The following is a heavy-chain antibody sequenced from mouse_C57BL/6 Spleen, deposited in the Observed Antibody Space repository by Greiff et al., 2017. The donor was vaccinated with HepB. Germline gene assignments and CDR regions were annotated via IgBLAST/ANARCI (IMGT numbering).Heavy chain of an antibody. D-gene: IGHD3-2*02. V-gene: IGHV5-4*01. Sequence: EVQGVESGGGLVKPGGSLKLSCAASGFTFSSYAMSWVRQTPEKRLEWVATISDGGSYTYYPDNVKGRFTISRDNAKNNLYLQMGHLKSEDTAMYYCARAYETAQAMPYYFDYWGQGTTLTVSS. CDR2: ISDGGSYT. CDR1: GFTFSSYA. J-gene: IGHJ2*01. CDR3: ARAYETAQAMPYYFDY.